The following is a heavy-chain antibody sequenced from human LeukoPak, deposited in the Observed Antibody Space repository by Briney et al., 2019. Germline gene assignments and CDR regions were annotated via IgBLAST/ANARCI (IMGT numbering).Heavy chain of an antibody. CDR2: ISGTGGST. CDR3: AKSQEDDSSGYHYSDFDY. D-gene: IGHD3-22*01. V-gene: IGHV3-23*01. Sequence: GGSLRLSCGTSGFTFRSYAMSWVRQAPGKGLDWVSGISGTGGSTYYADSVKGRFTISRDKSKNTLYLQMNSLRVEDTALYYCAKSQEDDSSGYHYSDFDYWGQGTLVTVSS. J-gene: IGHJ4*02. CDR1: GFTFRSYA.